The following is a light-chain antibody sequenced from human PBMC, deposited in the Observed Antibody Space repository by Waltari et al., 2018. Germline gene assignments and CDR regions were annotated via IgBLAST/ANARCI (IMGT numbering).Light chain of an antibody. CDR1: QDISNY. J-gene: IGKJ4*01. CDR3: QQYDNLPLT. CDR2: HAS. Sequence: DIQMTQSPSSLSASVGDRVTITCQASQDISNYLNWYQQKLGKAPNLLIYHASNLEAGVPSRFSGSGAGTDFTFTINSLQPEDIATYYCQQYDNLPLTFGGGTKVENK. V-gene: IGKV1-33*01.